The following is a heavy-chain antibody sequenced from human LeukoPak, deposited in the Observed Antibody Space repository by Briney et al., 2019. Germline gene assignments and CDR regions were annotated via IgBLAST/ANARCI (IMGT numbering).Heavy chain of an antibody. CDR1: GGAISTYY. J-gene: IGHJ4*02. D-gene: IGHD6-13*01. V-gene: IGHV4-59*01. CDR2: IYYNGIT. CDR3: ARRVHSSSWSSYFDY. Sequence: SETLSLTCTVSGGAISTYYWNWIRQPPGKGLEWIGYIYYNGITNYNPSLKSRVTISLDTSKTQFSLSLSSVTATDTAVYYCARRVHSSSWSSYFDYWGQETLVTVSS.